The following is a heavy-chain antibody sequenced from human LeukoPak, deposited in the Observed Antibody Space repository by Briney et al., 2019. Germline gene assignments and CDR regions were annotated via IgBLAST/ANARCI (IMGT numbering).Heavy chain of an antibody. CDR2: ISGSGGST. D-gene: IGHD4-17*01. J-gene: IGHJ4*02. V-gene: IGHV3-23*01. Sequence: GGSLRLSCAASGFTFSSYAMSWVRQAPGKGLEWVSAISGSGGSTYYADSVNGRFTISRDNSKNTLYLQMNSLRAEDTAVYYCARDYGDYKFDYWGQGTLVTVSS. CDR3: ARDYGDYKFDY. CDR1: GFTFSSYA.